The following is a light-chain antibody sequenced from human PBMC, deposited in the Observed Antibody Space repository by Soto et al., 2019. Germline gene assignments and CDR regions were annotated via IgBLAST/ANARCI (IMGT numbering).Light chain of an antibody. V-gene: IGKV3-15*01. J-gene: IGKJ1*01. Sequence: EIVMTQSPATLSVSPGERATLSCRASQSVSSNLAWYQQKPGQAPSLLIYGASTSATGIPARFSGSGSGTEFTLNISSLQSEDFAVYYCQQYNNWWTFGQGTKVEIK. CDR3: QQYNNWWT. CDR2: GAS. CDR1: QSVSSN.